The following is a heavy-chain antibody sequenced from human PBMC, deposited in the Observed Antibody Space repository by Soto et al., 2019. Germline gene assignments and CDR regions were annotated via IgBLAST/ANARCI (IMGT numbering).Heavy chain of an antibody. CDR3: ARVRGNQLLGWFDP. CDR2: IYHSGTA. Sequence: SETLSLTCAVSGGSVSSTNWWTWVRQSPGKGLEWIGEIYHSGTATYNPSLKGRVTISVDKPKNQFSLKMTSVTAADTAVYYCARVRGNQLLGWFDPWGQGTLVTVSS. J-gene: IGHJ5*02. D-gene: IGHD2-2*01. V-gene: IGHV4-4*02. CDR1: GGSVSSTNW.